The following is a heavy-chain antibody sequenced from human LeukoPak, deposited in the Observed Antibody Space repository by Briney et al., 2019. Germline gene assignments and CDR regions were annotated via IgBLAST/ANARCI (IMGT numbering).Heavy chain of an antibody. CDR2: ISSSSSYI. V-gene: IGHV3-21*04. D-gene: IGHD1-26*01. CDR1: GFTFSSYS. CDR3: ARDEEGGSYPLDY. Sequence: GGSLRLSCAASGFTFSSYSMNWVRQAPGKGLEWVSSISSSSSYIYYADSVKGRFTISRDNSKNTLYLQMNSLRAEDTALYYCARDEEGGSYPLDYWGQGTLVTVSS. J-gene: IGHJ4*02.